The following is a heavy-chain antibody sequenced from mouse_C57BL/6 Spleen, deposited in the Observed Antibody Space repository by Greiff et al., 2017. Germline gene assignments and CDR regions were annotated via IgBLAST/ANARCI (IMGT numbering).Heavy chain of an antibody. D-gene: IGHD1-1*01. V-gene: IGHV1-72*01. CDR3: ARGLASYYSGSSLYDYAMDY. J-gene: IGHJ4*01. CDR1: GYTFTSYW. Sequence: QVQLQQPGAELVKPGASVKLSCKASGYTFTSYWMHWVKQRPGRGLEWIGRIDPNSGGTKYTEKFKSKATLTVDKPSSTAYMQLSSLTSEDSAVXYGARGLASYYSGSSLYDYAMDYWGQGTSVTVSS. CDR2: IDPNSGGT.